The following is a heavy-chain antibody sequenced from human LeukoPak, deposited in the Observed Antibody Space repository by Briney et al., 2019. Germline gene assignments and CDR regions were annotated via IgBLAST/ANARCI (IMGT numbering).Heavy chain of an antibody. Sequence: SETLSLTCTVSGGSISSSSYYWGWIRQPPGKGLEWIGSIYYSGSTYYNPSLKSRVTKSVDTSKNQFSLKLSSVTAADTAVYYCARQTTTMIVVVITEPFDYWGQGTLVTVSS. J-gene: IGHJ4*02. V-gene: IGHV4-39*01. CDR1: GGSISSSSYY. CDR3: ARQTTTMIVVVITEPFDY. D-gene: IGHD3-22*01. CDR2: IYYSGST.